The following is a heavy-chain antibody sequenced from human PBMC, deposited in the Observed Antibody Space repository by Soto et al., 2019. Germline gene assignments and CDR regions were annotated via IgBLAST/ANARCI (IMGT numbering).Heavy chain of an antibody. D-gene: IGHD6-19*01. CDR3: AKQYSSGDPLDY. Sequence: GGSLRLSCAASGFTFSSYWMHWVRQAPGKGLVWVSRINSDGSSTSYADSVKGRFTISRDNAKNTLYLQMNSLRAEDTAVYYCAKQYSSGDPLDYWGQGTLVTVSS. J-gene: IGHJ4*02. CDR1: GFTFSSYW. CDR2: INSDGSST. V-gene: IGHV3-74*01.